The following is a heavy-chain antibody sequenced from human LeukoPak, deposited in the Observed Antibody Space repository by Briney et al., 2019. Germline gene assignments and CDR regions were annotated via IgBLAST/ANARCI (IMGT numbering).Heavy chain of an antibody. V-gene: IGHV1-46*01. CDR1: GYTFTSYY. Sequence: ASVKVSCKASGYTFTSYYMHWVRQAPGQGLEWMGIINPSGGSTSYAQKFQGRVTITADESTSTAYMELSSLRSEDTAVYYCAIYGDYVSAFDIWGQGTMVTVSS. J-gene: IGHJ3*02. D-gene: IGHD4-17*01. CDR3: AIYGDYVSAFDI. CDR2: INPSGGST.